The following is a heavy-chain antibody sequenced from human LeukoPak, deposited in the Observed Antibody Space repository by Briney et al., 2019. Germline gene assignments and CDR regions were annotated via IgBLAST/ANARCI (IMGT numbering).Heavy chain of an antibody. CDR3: ARDPGGGPTHGF. D-gene: IGHD1-26*01. V-gene: IGHV3-23*01. CDR2: IRGGGET. CDR1: GFTFSSYA. Sequence: GGSLRLSCAASGFTFSSYAMSWVRQAPARGLEWVSSIRGGGETFYADSVKGRFTISRDSSENTLYLQMNSLRAEDTAVYYCARDPGGGPTHGFWGQGTLVTVSS. J-gene: IGHJ4*02.